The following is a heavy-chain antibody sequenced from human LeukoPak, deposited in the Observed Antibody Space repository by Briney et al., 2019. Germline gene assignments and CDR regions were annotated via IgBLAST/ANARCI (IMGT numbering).Heavy chain of an antibody. CDR3: ARHHYGSGNYYDS. J-gene: IGHJ4*02. D-gene: IGHD3-10*01. CDR2: IWYDGSNK. Sequence: GGSLGLSCAASGFTFSTYGLHWVRQAPGKGLEWVAVIWYDGSNKNYADSVKGRFTISRDNSKNTLYLQMNSLRAEDTAVYYCARHHYGSGNYYDSWGQATTVTVSS. V-gene: IGHV3-33*01. CDR1: GFTFSTYG.